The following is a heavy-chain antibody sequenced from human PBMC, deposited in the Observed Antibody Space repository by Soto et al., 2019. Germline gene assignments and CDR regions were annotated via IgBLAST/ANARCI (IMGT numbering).Heavy chain of an antibody. CDR2: INHSGST. CDR1: GGSFSGYY. CDR3: ARAPAVVVITHYYYYGMDV. D-gene: IGHD3-22*01. J-gene: IGHJ6*02. V-gene: IGHV4-34*01. Sequence: PSETLSLTSAVYGGSFSGYYWSWIRQPPGKGLEWIGEINHSGSTNYNPSLKSRVTTSVDTSKNQFSLKLSSVTAADTAVYYCARAPAVVVITHYYYYGMDVWGQGTTVTVSS.